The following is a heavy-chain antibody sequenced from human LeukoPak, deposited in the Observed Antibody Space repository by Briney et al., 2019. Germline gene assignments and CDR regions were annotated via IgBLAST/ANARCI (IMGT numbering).Heavy chain of an antibody. CDR1: GFTFSSYG. V-gene: IGHV3-30*18. CDR2: ISYDGSNK. CDR3: AKEYNYDDSSGLDY. J-gene: IGHJ4*02. D-gene: IGHD3-22*01. Sequence: GGSLRLSCAASGFTFSSYGMHWVRQAPGKGLEWVAVISYDGSNKYYADSVKGRFTISRDNSKNTLYLQMNSLRAEDTAVYYCAKEYNYDDSSGLDYWGQGTLVTVSS.